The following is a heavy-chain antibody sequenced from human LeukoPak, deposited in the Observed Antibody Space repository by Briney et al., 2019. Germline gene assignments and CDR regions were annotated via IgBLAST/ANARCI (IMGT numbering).Heavy chain of an antibody. CDR1: GFSFSSYN. D-gene: IGHD1-14*01. CDR2: ISTGGRTI. V-gene: IGHV3-48*03. Sequence: PGGSLRLSCVASGFSFSSYNMEWVRQAPGKGLEGISHISTGGRTIYYADSVAGRFTISRDNAKNLLYLQMSSLRAEDTALYYCARGLPEDPIDYWGQGTLVTVSS. CDR3: ARGLPEDPIDY. J-gene: IGHJ4*02.